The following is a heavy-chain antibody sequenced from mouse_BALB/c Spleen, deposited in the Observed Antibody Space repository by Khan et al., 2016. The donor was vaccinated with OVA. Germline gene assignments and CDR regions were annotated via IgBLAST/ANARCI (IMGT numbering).Heavy chain of an antibody. D-gene: IGHD2-13*01. CDR3: ARARGDFHWYLDV. V-gene: IGHV5-17*02. CDR1: GFTFSSFG. CDR2: MSSGSSTI. Sequence: EVELVESGGGLVQPGGSRKLSCAASGFTFSSFGMHWVRQTPKQGLEWVAYMSSGSSTIYYVGTVKGRFTISRDNPKNTPFLQLTSLRSEDTAMYCGARARGDFHWYLDVWGAGTSVTVSS. J-gene: IGHJ1*01.